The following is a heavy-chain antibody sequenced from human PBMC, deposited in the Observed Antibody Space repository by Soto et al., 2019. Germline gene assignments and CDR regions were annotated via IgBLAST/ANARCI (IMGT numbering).Heavy chain of an antibody. CDR1: GGSISSYY. J-gene: IGHJ3*02. Sequence: PSETLSLTCTVSGGSISSYYWSWIRQPPGKGLEWIGYIYYSGSTNYNPSLKSRVTISVDTSKNQFSLKLSSVTAADTAVYYCASTRDYDYIHAFDIWGQGTMVTVSS. CDR2: IYYSGST. CDR3: ASTRDYDYIHAFDI. V-gene: IGHV4-59*01. D-gene: IGHD3-16*01.